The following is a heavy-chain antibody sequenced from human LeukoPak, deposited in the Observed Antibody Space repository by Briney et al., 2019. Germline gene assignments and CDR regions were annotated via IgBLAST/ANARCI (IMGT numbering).Heavy chain of an antibody. CDR1: GVSISSSNSY. D-gene: IGHD3-10*01. J-gene: IGHJ5*02. CDR3: ARQLWFGELDP. CDR2: IYYSGNT. Sequence: SETLSLTCTVSGVSISSSNSYWGWIRQPPGKGLEWIGSIYYSGNTYYNPSLKSRVTISVDTSKNQFSLKLSSVTAADTAVYYCARQLWFGELDPWGQGTLVTVSS. V-gene: IGHV4-39*07.